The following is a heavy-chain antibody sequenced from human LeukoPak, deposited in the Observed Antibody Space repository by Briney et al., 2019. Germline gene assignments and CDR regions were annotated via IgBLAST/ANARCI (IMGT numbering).Heavy chain of an antibody. D-gene: IGHD6-19*01. V-gene: IGHV1-2*02. J-gene: IGHJ4*02. Sequence: ASVKVPCKASGYTFTGYYMHWVRQAPGQGLEWMGWINPNSGGTNYAQKFQGRVTMTRDTSISTAYMELSRLRSDDTAVYYCARDDTSGWYDWNYFDYWGQGTLVTVSS. CDR3: ARDDTSGWYDWNYFDY. CDR1: GYTFTGYY. CDR2: INPNSGGT.